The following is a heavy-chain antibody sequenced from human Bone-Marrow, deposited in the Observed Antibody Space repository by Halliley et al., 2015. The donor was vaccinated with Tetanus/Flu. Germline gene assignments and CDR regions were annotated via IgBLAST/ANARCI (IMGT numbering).Heavy chain of an antibody. V-gene: IGHV3-11*01. CDR1: GFTFSDYY. D-gene: IGHD2-15*01. J-gene: IGHJ4*02. CDR3: ARGVVVAAAKAFGY. Sequence: CAASGFTFSDYYMSWIRQAPGKGLEWISYISGGGSIIYDADSVKGRFTISRDNAKNSLYRQMNSLRAEDTAVYYCARGVVVAAAKAFGYWGQGALVTVSS. CDR2: ISGGGSII.